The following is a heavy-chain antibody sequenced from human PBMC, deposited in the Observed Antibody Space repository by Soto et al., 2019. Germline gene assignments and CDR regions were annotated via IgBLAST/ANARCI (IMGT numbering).Heavy chain of an antibody. V-gene: IGHV3-23*01. D-gene: IGHD6-19*01. CDR3: ATQKGVQQWLVAHYYFDY. Sequence: EVQLLESGGGLVQPGGSLRLSCAASGFTFSSYAMSWVRQAPGKGLEWVSAISGSGGSTYYADSVKGRFTISRDNSKNTLYLQMNSLRAEDTAVYYCATQKGVQQWLVAHYYFDYWGQGTLVTVSS. J-gene: IGHJ4*02. CDR2: ISGSGGST. CDR1: GFTFSSYA.